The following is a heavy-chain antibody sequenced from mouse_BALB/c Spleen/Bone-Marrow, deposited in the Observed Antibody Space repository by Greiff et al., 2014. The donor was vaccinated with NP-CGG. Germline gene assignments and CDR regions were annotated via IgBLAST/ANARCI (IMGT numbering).Heavy chain of an antibody. D-gene: IGHD3-1*01. CDR2: INPGSGGT. Sequence: QVQLQQSGAELVRPGTSVKVSCKASGYAFTNYLIEWVKQRPGQGLEWIGVINPGSGGTNYNEKFKGKATLTADKSSSTAYMQLSSLTSDDSAVYFCARPLGPPYAMDYWGQGTSVTVSS. V-gene: IGHV1-54*01. CDR3: ARPLGPPYAMDY. CDR1: GYAFTNYL. J-gene: IGHJ4*01.